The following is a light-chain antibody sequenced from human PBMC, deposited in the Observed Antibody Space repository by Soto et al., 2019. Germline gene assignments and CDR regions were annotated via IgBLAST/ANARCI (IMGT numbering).Light chain of an antibody. CDR1: SSNIGADHA. Sequence: QSALTQPPSVSGAPGQRVTISCTGSSSNIGADHAVHWYQQLPATAPRLLIYDTNNRPSGVPDRFSGSRSGTSASLAITGLQAEDVFNYCCQSYDSSLGQSVFGTGSKVTV. CDR2: DTN. V-gene: IGLV1-40*01. J-gene: IGLJ1*01. CDR3: QSYDSSLGQSV.